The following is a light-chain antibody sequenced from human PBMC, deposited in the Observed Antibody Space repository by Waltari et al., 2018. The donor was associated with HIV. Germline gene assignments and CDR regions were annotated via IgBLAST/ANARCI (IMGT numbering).Light chain of an antibody. CDR2: RND. CDR1: TSNIGQNT. Sequence: QSVLTQPPSASGTPGQGVTISCSGSTSNIGQNTVNWYQQFPGTAPKLLIYRNDQRPSGVPDRFSGAKSGTSASLAISGLQSEDDTDYYCAAWDDSLNGVVFGGGTTLTVL. V-gene: IGLV1-44*01. CDR3: AAWDDSLNGVV. J-gene: IGLJ2*01.